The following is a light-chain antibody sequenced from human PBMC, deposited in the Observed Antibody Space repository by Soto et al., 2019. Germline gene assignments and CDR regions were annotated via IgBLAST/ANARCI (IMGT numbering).Light chain of an antibody. CDR3: SSYTRSSTLYV. CDR1: SSDVGGYNY. CDR2: DVS. J-gene: IGLJ1*01. V-gene: IGLV2-14*01. Sequence: QYALTQPASVSGSPGQSITISCTGTSSDVGGYNYVSWYQQHPGKAPKLMIYDVSNRPSGVSNRFSGSKSGNTASLTISGLQADDEADYYCSSYTRSSTLYVFGTGTKLTVL.